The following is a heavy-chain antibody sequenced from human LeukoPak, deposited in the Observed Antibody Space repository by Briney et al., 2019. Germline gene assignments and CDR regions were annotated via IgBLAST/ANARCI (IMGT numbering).Heavy chain of an antibody. CDR2: ISLTGET. J-gene: IGHJ4*02. Sequence: PSESLSLTCGVSGGSISSTNWWSWVRQPPGQRLEWIGEISLTGETNYNPSLNGRVTMSLDESRNQLSLDLTSVTAADTAIYYCSRESGAFSPFGYWGQGTLVIVSP. CDR3: SRESGAFSPFGY. V-gene: IGHV4-4*02. CDR1: GGSISSTNW. D-gene: IGHD1-26*01.